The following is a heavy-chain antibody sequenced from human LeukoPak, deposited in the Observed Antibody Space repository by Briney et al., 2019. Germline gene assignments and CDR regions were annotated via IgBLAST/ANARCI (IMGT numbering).Heavy chain of an antibody. CDR3: ARDTLGEGEDANYAVYYFDY. CDR2: VCSSGSTI. Sequence: GGSLRLSRAASGFAFSDYYISWIRQAPPKGLEGVSYVCSSGSTIYYADSVKGRFTISRDNAKNTLDLQMNSLRAEDTAVYYCARDTLGEGEDANYAVYYFDYWGQGTPVTVSS. V-gene: IGHV3-11*04. D-gene: IGHD4/OR15-4a*01. J-gene: IGHJ4*02. CDR1: GFAFSDYY.